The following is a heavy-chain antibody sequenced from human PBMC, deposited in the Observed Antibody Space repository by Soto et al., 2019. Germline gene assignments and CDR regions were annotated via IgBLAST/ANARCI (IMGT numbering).Heavy chain of an antibody. Sequence: SQTLSLTCAISGDSVSSNSATWSWIRQSPSRGLEWLGRTYYRSKWYNEYAVSVKSRITINPDTSKNQFSLQLNSVTPEDTAVYYCARGEYSSRLVGMDVWGQGTTVTVSS. J-gene: IGHJ6*02. V-gene: IGHV6-1*01. CDR2: TYYRSKWYN. CDR3: ARGEYSSRLVGMDV. D-gene: IGHD6-13*01. CDR1: GDSVSSNSAT.